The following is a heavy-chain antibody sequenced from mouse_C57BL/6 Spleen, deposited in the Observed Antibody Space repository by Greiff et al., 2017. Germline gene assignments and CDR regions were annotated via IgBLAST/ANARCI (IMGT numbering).Heavy chain of an antibody. Sequence: VQLQQSGAELVRPGTSVKVSCKASGYAFTNYLIEWVKQRPGQGLEWIGVINPGSGGTNYNEKFKGKATLTADKSSSTAYMQLSSLTSEDSAVYFCARDGFVWGQGTSVTVSS. J-gene: IGHJ4*01. CDR1: GYAFTNYL. CDR3: ARDGFV. CDR2: INPGSGGT. V-gene: IGHV1-54*01.